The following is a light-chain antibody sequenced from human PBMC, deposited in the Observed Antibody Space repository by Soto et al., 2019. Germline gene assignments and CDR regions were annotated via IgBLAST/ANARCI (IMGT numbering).Light chain of an antibody. CDR1: QSISSY. Sequence: DIQMTQAPSSLSASVGDRVTITCRASQSISSYLNWYQQKPGKAPKLLIYAASSLQSGVPSRFSGSGSGTDFTLTISRLQREDFATYYCQQSYRTPWTFGQGTKVEIK. CDR2: AAS. J-gene: IGKJ1*01. V-gene: IGKV1-39*01. CDR3: QQSYRTPWT.